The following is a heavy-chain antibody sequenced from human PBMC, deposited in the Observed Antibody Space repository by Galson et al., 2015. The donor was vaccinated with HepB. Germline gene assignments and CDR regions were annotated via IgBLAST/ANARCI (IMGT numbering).Heavy chain of an antibody. CDR1: GFTFSSYG. J-gene: IGHJ4*02. Sequence: SLRLSCAASGFTFSSYGMHWVRQAPGKGLEWVAVIWYDGSYKNYADSVKGRVTISRDNSKNMLYLQMNSLRAEDTAVYYCAREIVRYSSGWDYFDYWGQGTLDTVSS. V-gene: IGHV3-33*01. CDR2: IWYDGSYK. CDR3: AREIVRYSSGWDYFDY. D-gene: IGHD6-19*01.